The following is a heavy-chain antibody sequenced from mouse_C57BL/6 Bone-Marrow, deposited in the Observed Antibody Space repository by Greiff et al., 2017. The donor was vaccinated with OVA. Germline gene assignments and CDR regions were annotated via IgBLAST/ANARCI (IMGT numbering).Heavy chain of an antibody. CDR1: GYTFTSYW. CDR2: IYPGNSDT. V-gene: IGHV1-5*01. Sequence: VQLQQSGTVLARPGASVEMSCKTSGYTFTSYWMHWVKQRPGQGLEWIGAIYPGNSDTSYNQKFKGKAKLTAVTSASTAYMELSSLTNEDSAVYCCTRWLLHHWYFDVWGTGTTVTVSS. CDR3: TRWLLHHWYFDV. J-gene: IGHJ1*03. D-gene: IGHD2-3*01.